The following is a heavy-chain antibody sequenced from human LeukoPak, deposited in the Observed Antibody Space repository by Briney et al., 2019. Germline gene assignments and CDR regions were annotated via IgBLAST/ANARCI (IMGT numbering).Heavy chain of an antibody. V-gene: IGHV1-2*02. CDR1: GYTFTGYY. CDR3: ARGYSGYLNPYYYMDV. CDR2: INPNSGGT. Sequence: ASVKVSCKASGYTFTGYYMHWVRQAPGQGFEWMGWINPNSGGTNYAQKFQGRVTMTRDTSISTAYMELSRLRSDDTAVYYCARGYSGYLNPYYYMDVWGKGTTVTVSS. D-gene: IGHD5-12*01. J-gene: IGHJ6*03.